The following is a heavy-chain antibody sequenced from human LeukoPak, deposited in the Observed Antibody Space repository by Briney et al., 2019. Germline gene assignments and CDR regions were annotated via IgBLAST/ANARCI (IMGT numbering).Heavy chain of an antibody. CDR2: ISSSGSTI. CDR1: GFIFSSYD. Sequence: SGGSLRLSCAASGFIFSSYDMNWVRQAPGKGLEWVSYISSSGSTIYYADSVKGRFTISRDNAKNSLFLQMISLRAEDTAVYYCARDRYYYDSSAYYEIDYWGQGTLVTVSS. J-gene: IGHJ4*02. V-gene: IGHV3-48*03. CDR3: ARDRYYYDSSAYYEIDY. D-gene: IGHD3-22*01.